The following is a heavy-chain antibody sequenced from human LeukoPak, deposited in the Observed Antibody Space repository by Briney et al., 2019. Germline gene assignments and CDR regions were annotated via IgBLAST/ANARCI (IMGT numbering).Heavy chain of an antibody. CDR1: GFTFSSYS. D-gene: IGHD3-22*01. V-gene: IGHV3-21*01. J-gene: IGHJ4*02. Sequence: PGGSLRLSCAASGFTFSSYSMNWVRQAPGKGLEWVSSISSSSSYIYYADSVKGRFTISRDNAKNSLYLQMNSLRAEDTAVYYCARVTDSSGYYPTDLDYWGQGTLVTVSS. CDR3: ARVTDSSGYYPTDLDY. CDR2: ISSSSSYI.